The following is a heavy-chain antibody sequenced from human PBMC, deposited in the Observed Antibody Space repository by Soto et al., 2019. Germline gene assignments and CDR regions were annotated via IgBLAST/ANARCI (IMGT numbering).Heavy chain of an antibody. CDR1: GGSVTNSSYY. D-gene: IGHD4-17*01. CDR3: VSQRTTVPTQAYSDY. J-gene: IGHJ4*02. V-gene: IGHV4-39*01. Sequence: SETLSLTCTVSGGSVTNSSYYWGWIRQSPGKGLEWIGSVYYRGRSYSKSSVKSRVTISVDTSKNRFSLSLNSVTASDTAVYFCVSQRTTVPTQAYSDYWGQGAMVTVS. CDR2: VYYRGRS.